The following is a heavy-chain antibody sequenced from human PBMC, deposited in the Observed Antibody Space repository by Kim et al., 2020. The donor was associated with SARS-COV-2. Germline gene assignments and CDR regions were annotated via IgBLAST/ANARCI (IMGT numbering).Heavy chain of an antibody. D-gene: IGHD3-22*01. Sequence: SGPTLVKPTQTLTLTCMFSGFSLSSRGVAVGWIRQPPGKALEWLALMYWEGDKRYTSSLKDRLTITKGTSENQVVLTMTNMDPVDTATYFCAHSVRQYYDISSSPYYFASWGQGTQVTVSS. J-gene: IGHJ4*02. CDR2: MYWEGDK. CDR3: AHSVRQYYDISSSPYYFAS. V-gene: IGHV2-5*02. CDR1: GFSLSSRGVA.